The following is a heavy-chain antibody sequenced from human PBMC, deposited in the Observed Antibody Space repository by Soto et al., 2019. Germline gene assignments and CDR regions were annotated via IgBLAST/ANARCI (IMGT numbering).Heavy chain of an antibody. CDR2: VTGNAGST. CDR1: GFTFTNYA. Sequence: GESLKISCASSGFTFTNYAMNWVRQAPGKGLEWVSTVTGNAGSTYYADSVQGRFTISRDNSKNTLYLQMNSLRAEDTAVYYCAKDLDGHSTYYYGMDVWGQGTTVTVSS. V-gene: IGHV3-23*01. J-gene: IGHJ6*02. D-gene: IGHD1-26*01. CDR3: AKDLDGHSTYYYGMDV.